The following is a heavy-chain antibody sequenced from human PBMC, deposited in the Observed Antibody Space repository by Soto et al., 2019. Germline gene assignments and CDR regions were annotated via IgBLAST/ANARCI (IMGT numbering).Heavy chain of an antibody. CDR1: GGSLSSGSYY. D-gene: IGHD3-22*01. V-gene: IGHV4-4*02. Sequence: PSETLSLTCTVSGGSLSSGSYYWSWVRQPPGKGLEWIGEIYHSGSTNYNPSLKSRVTISVDKSKKQFSLKLSSVTAADTAVYYCAGTYYYDSSGYYDSWGQGTLVTVSS. CDR2: IYHSGST. CDR3: AGTYYYDSSGYYDS. J-gene: IGHJ5*01.